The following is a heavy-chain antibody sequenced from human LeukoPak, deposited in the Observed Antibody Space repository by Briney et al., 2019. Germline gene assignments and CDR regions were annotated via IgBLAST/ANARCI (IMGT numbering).Heavy chain of an antibody. CDR1: GYSFTAFY. Sequence: ASVKVSCKASGYSFTAFYIHWVRQAPGQGLEWMGWIHPRSGDTRYAQKFQGRVTMARDTSISTVYMDLSSLGSDDTAVYYSARDGEYGTGSYYRGSFDYWGQGILVTVSS. CDR3: ARDGEYGTGSYYRGSFDY. J-gene: IGHJ4*02. CDR2: IHPRSGDT. D-gene: IGHD3-10*01. V-gene: IGHV1-2*02.